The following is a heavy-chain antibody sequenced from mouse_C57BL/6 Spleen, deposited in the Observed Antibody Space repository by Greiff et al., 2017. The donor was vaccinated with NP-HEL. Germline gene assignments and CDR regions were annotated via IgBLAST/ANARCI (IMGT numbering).Heavy chain of an antibody. CDR1: GYSITSGYY. D-gene: IGHD5-2*01. CDR2: ISYDGSN. Sequence: EVQRVESGPGLVKPSQSLSLTCSVTGYSITSGYYWNWIRQFPGNKLEWMGYISYDGSNNYNPSLKNRISITRDTSKNQFFLKLNSVTTEDTATYYCARELNSFDYWGQGTTLTVSS. V-gene: IGHV3-6*01. J-gene: IGHJ2*01. CDR3: ARELNSFDY.